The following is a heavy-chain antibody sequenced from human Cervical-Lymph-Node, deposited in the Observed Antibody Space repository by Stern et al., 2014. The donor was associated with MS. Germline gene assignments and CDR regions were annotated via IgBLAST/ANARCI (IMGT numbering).Heavy chain of an antibody. Sequence: VPLVQSGAEVKKPGASVQVSCKASGFTFTNYYVHWVRQAPGQGLEWMGIINRSDDDTGYAQRFQGRLTVTRDTSSSTVYMELTSLRYDDTAVYYCALSAFDFWGQGTLVTVSS. CDR3: ALSAFDF. J-gene: IGHJ4*02. D-gene: IGHD5/OR15-5a*01. V-gene: IGHV1-46*01. CDR2: INRSDDDT. CDR1: GFTFTNYY.